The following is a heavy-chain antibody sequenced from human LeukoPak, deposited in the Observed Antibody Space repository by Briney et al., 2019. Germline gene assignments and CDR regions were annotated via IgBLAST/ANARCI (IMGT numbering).Heavy chain of an antibody. V-gene: IGHV3-74*01. CDR1: EFIVSANY. J-gene: IGHJ4*02. Sequence: GGSLRLSCAASEFIVSANYMSWVRQAPGKGLVWVSRIDSDGNSTAYADSVKGRFTISRDNAKNTLYLQMNSLRAEDTAVYYCASEGTTGTTWGPDYWGQGTLVTVSS. CDR3: ASEGTTGTTWGPDY. CDR2: IDSDGNST. D-gene: IGHD1-1*01.